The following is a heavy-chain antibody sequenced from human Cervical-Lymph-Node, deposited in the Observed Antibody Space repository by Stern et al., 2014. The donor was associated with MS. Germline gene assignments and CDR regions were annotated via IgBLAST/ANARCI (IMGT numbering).Heavy chain of an antibody. Sequence: EVQLEESGGGVIQPGASLRLSCPASGFTVSRDYMTWVRQAPGKGLEWVSLITNVGSTVYTDSVKRRFTISRDDSKNTVYLHMTSLRAEDTAMYYCARDTSSPERSDWWGQGTLVTVSS. CDR1: GFTVSRDY. J-gene: IGHJ4*02. D-gene: IGHD1-1*01. V-gene: IGHV3-53*01. CDR2: ITNVGST. CDR3: ARDTSSPERSDW.